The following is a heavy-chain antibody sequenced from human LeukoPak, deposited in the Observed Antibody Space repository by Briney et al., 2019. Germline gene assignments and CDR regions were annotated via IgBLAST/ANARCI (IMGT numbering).Heavy chain of an antibody. Sequence: GGSLRLSCAASGFTFSGSAMHWVRQASGKGLEWVGRIRSKANNYASGYAVSVKGRFTISRDDSKNTAYLQMNSLNTDDQAVYYCAKRDDNNGYGYEGWGQGTLVTVSS. V-gene: IGHV3-73*01. CDR3: AKRDDNNGYGYEG. D-gene: IGHD3-22*01. J-gene: IGHJ4*02. CDR2: IRSKANNYAS. CDR1: GFTFSGSA.